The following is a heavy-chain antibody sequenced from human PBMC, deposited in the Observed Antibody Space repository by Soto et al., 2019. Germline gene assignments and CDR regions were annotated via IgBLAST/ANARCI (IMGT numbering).Heavy chain of an antibody. CDR2: IIPIFGTA. CDR3: ARDYYGSGSYSRLFGRKWGWFDP. J-gene: IGHJ5*02. V-gene: IGHV1-69*01. CDR1: GGTFSSYA. Sequence: QVQLVQSGAEVKKPGSSVKVSCKASGGTFSSYAISWVRQAPGQGLEWMGGIIPIFGTANYAQKFQGRVTITADESTSTAYMELSSLRSEDTAVYYCARDYYGSGSYSRLFGRKWGWFDPWGQGTLVTVSS. D-gene: IGHD3-10*01.